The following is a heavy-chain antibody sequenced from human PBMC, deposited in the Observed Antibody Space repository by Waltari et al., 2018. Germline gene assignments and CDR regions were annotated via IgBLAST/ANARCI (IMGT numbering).Heavy chain of an antibody. Sequence: EVQLVESGGGLVQPGGSLRLSCAASGFTFSSYEMNWVRQTPGQGLEWVSYISSSCSTIYYADSVKGRFTIYRDNAKNSLYLQRNSLRAEDTAVYYCARDTVVVPAAIKDYYYYYGMDVWGQGTTVTVSS. CDR3: ARDTVVVPAAIKDYYYYYGMDV. CDR2: ISSSCSTI. J-gene: IGHJ6*02. V-gene: IGHV3-48*03. D-gene: IGHD2-2*01. CDR1: GFTFSSYE.